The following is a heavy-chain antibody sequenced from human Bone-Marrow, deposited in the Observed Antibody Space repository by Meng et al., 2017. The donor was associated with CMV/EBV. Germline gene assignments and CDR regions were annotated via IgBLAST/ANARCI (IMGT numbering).Heavy chain of an antibody. D-gene: IGHD6-13*01. V-gene: IGHV4-59*01. CDR3: ARALCSSCPLVDY. J-gene: IGHJ4*02. Sequence: GSLRLSCTVSGGSISSYYWSWIRQPPGKGLEWIGYIYYSGSTNYNPSLKSRVTISVDTSKNQFSLKLSSVTAADTAVYYCARALCSSCPLVDYWGQGTLVTVYS. CDR2: IYYSGST. CDR1: GGSISSYY.